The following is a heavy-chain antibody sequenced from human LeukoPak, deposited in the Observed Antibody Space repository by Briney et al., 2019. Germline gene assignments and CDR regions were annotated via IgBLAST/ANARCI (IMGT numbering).Heavy chain of an antibody. CDR3: TRYYDILTSFYD. Sequence: ASVKVSCKASGYTFTGHYMHWVRQAPGQGLEWMGWINPNSGGTNYAQKFQGRVTMTRDTSISTAYMELSSLKSDDTAVYYCTRYYDILTSFYDWGQGTLVTVSS. D-gene: IGHD3-9*01. CDR1: GYTFTGHY. V-gene: IGHV1-2*02. J-gene: IGHJ4*02. CDR2: INPNSGGT.